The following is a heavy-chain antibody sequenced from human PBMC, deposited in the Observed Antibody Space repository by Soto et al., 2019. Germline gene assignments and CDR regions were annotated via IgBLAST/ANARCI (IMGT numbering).Heavy chain of an antibody. CDR2: ISAYNGNT. J-gene: IGHJ5*02. V-gene: IGHV1-18*01. D-gene: IGHD2-2*01. CDR3: ARVEAAMSGHWFDP. CDR1: GYTFISYG. Sequence: ASVKVSCKASGYTFISYGISWVRQAPGQGPEWMGWISAYNGNTNYAQKLQGRVTMTTDTSTSTAYMELRSLRSDDTAVYYCARVEAAMSGHWFDPWGQGTLVTVSS.